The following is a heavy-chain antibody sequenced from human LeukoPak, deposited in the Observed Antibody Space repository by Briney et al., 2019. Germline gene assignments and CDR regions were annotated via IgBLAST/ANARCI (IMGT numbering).Heavy chain of an antibody. CDR3: ARGSTMTAYDAFDI. J-gene: IGHJ3*02. Sequence: SETLSLTCTVSGGSISSSSYYWGWIRQPPGKGLEWIESIYYSGSTYYNPSLKSRVTISVDTSKNQFSLKLSSVTAADTAVYYCARGSTMTAYDAFDIWGQGTMVTVSS. D-gene: IGHD3-22*01. CDR1: GGSISSSSYY. V-gene: IGHV4-39*01. CDR2: IYYSGST.